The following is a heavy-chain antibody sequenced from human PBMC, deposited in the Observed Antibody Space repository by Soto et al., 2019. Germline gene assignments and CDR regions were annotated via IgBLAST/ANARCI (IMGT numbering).Heavy chain of an antibody. CDR1: GASITSDDYY. V-gene: IGHV4-30-4*01. J-gene: IGHJ3*02. CDR3: ASGITMVRGVILAFDI. D-gene: IGHD3-10*01. CDR2: IYYGGST. Sequence: QVQLQESGPGLVMPSQTLSLTCTVSGASITSDDYYWTWIRQPPGGGLEWIGYIYYGGSTYYNSSLKSRVFISLDTSRNQFSLKLSSVTAADTAVYYCASGITMVRGVILAFDIWGQGTMVTVSS.